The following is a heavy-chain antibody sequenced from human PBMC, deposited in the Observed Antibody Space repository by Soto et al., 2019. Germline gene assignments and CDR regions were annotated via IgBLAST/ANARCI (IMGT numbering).Heavy chain of an antibody. CDR2: IVPMLRTP. Sequence: QVQLVQSGAEVKKPGSSVTVSCKASGGSFSDYAINWVRQAPGPGLEWMGGIVPMLRTPNYARKFQGRVTITEADSRSTVSMELTSLPSDDTAVYYCARGLGGSYFPFDYWGQGTLVTVSS. D-gene: IGHD1-26*01. J-gene: IGHJ4*02. CDR3: ARGLGGSYFPFDY. CDR1: GGSFSDYA. V-gene: IGHV1-69*11.